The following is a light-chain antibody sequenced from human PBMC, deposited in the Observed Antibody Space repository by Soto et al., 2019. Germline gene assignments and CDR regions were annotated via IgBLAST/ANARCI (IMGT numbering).Light chain of an antibody. Sequence: EIVLTQSPGTLSLFPGERATLSCRASQSLITRYLAWYQQKPGQAPRLLIYGASSRATGIPDRFSGSGSGTDFTLTISRLEPEAFAVYSCQQYGTSPAFGQGTRLEIK. V-gene: IGKV3-20*01. J-gene: IGKJ5*01. CDR1: QSLITRY. CDR3: QQYGTSPA. CDR2: GAS.